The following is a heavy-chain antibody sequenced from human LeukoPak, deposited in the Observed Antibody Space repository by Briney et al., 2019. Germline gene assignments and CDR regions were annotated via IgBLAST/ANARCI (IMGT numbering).Heavy chain of an antibody. D-gene: IGHD2-2*01. V-gene: IGHV4-38-2*01. Sequence: SETLSLTCAVSGYSISSGYYWCWIRQPPGEGLAWIGSIYHSGSTYYNPSLKSRVIISVDTSKNQFSLKLSSVTAADRAVYYCARLTCEVVPAAIDRIWFDPWGQGTLVTVSS. CDR2: IYHSGST. CDR1: GYSISSGYY. J-gene: IGHJ5*02. CDR3: ARLTCEVVPAAIDRIWFDP.